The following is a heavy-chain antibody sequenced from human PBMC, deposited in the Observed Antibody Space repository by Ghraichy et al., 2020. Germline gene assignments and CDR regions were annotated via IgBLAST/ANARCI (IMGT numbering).Heavy chain of an antibody. D-gene: IGHD2-21*02. CDR1: GGSISSGDYY. Sequence: SETLSLTCTVSGGSISSGDYYWSWIRQPPGKGLEWIGYIYYSGSTYYNPSLKSRVTISVDTSKNQFSLKLSSVTAADTAVYYCARVGWGGDSSVFSFYFDYWGQGTLVTVSS. CDR2: IYYSGST. J-gene: IGHJ4*02. CDR3: ARVGWGGDSSVFSFYFDY. V-gene: IGHV4-30-4*01.